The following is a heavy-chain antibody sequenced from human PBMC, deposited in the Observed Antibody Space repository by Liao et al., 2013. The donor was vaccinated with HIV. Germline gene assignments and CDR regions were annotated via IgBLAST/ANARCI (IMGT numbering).Heavy chain of an antibody. CDR1: GGSFSGYY. CDR2: INHSGST. CDR3: ARGEESRAFDI. J-gene: IGHJ3*02. D-gene: IGHD5-24*01. Sequence: QVQLQQWGAGLLKPSETLSLTCAVYGGSFSGYYWSWIRQPPGKGLEWIGEINHSGSTNYNPSLKSRVTISVDTSKNQFSLKLSSVTAADTAVYYCARGEESRAFDIWGQGTMVTVSS. V-gene: IGHV4-34*01.